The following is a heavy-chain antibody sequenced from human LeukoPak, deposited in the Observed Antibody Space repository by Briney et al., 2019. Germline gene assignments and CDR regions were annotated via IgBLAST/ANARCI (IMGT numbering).Heavy chain of an antibody. J-gene: IGHJ4*02. D-gene: IGHD3-3*01. CDR2: IYPGDSDT. CDR1: GYSFSTHW. CDR3: ARQNDFRLDY. Sequence: GESLKISCKGFGYSFSTHWIGWVRQMPGKGLEWMGIIYPGDSDTRYSPSFQGQVTISADKSISTAYLQWSSLKASDTAMYYCARQNDFRLDYWGQGTLVTVSS. V-gene: IGHV5-51*01.